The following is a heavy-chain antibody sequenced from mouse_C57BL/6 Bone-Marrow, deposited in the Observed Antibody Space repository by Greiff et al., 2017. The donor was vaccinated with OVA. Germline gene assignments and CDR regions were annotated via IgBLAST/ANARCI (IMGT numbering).Heavy chain of an antibody. D-gene: IGHD2-4*01. CDR2: IDPENGDP. J-gene: IGHJ2*01. V-gene: IGHV14-4*01. CDR3: TSYYDYYFDN. Sequence: EVQLQESGAELVRPGASVKLSCTASGFNIKDAYMHWVKQRPEQGLAWIGWIDPENGDPEYASKFQGKATITADTSSNTAYLQLSSLTSEDAAVYYCTSYYDYYFDNRGQGTTLTVSS. CDR1: GFNIKDAY.